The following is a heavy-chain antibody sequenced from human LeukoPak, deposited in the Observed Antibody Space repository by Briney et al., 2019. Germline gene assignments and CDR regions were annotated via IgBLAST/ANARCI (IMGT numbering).Heavy chain of an antibody. Sequence: SQTLSLTCAISGDSVSSDSAAWNWIRQSPLRGLEWLGRTFYRPKWYNDYAVSVKSRITINPETSKNQFSLQLNSVTPEVTVVYYCARCVNNWFDPWGQGTLVNVFS. CDR2: TFYRPKWYN. CDR3: ARCVNNWFDP. D-gene: IGHD2-8*01. CDR1: GDSVSSDSAA. V-gene: IGHV6-1*01. J-gene: IGHJ5*02.